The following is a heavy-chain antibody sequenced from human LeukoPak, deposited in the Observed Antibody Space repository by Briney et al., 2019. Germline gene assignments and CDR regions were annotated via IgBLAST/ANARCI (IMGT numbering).Heavy chain of an antibody. CDR2: IYTSGST. CDR1: GGSISSSSYY. Sequence: PSETLSLTCTVSGGSISSSSYYWGWIRQPPGKGLEWIGRIYTSGSTNYNPSLKSRVTISVDTSKNQFSLKLSSVTAADTAVYYCARELDIVVVPAAIENYYYYMDVWGKGTTVTISS. D-gene: IGHD2-2*01. J-gene: IGHJ6*03. V-gene: IGHV4-61*02. CDR3: ARELDIVVVPAAIENYYYYMDV.